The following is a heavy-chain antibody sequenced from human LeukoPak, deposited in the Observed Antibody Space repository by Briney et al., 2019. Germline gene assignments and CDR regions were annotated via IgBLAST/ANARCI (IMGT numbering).Heavy chain of an antibody. CDR3: ARDELGTLYYYYGMDV. V-gene: IGHV1-2*02. D-gene: IGHD7-27*01. CDR2: INPNSGGT. CDR1: GYTFTGYY. Sequence: GASVKVSCKASGYTFTGYYTHWVRQAPGQGLEWMGWINPNSGGTNYAQKFQDRVTMTRDTSISTAYMELSRLRSDDTAVYYCARDELGTLYYYYGMDVWGQGTTATVSS. J-gene: IGHJ6*02.